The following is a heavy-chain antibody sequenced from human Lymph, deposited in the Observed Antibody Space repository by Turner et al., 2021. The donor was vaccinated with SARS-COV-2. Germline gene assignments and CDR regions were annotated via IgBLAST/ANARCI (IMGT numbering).Heavy chain of an antibody. CDR1: GSTFSSYG. D-gene: IGHD6-19*01. Sequence: QVQLVESGGAVVRPGRSLRLPCAASGSTFSSYGMHWVRQAPGKGLEWVAFIWFDGSNKYYADSVKGRFTISRDNSKNTLYLQMNSLRAEDTAVYYCARDRAGSSGWYDSYFDYWGQGTLVTVSS. CDR2: IWFDGSNK. J-gene: IGHJ4*02. CDR3: ARDRAGSSGWYDSYFDY. V-gene: IGHV3-33*01.